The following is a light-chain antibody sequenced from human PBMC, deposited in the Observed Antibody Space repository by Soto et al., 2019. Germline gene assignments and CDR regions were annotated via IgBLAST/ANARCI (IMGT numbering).Light chain of an antibody. CDR2: GVS. CDR3: NSYTSSSTYV. V-gene: IGLV2-18*02. CDR1: SGAFGSYNR. J-gene: IGLJ1*01. Sequence: QSVLTQPTSVSGSPGQSVTISGTGTSGAFGSYNRVSWYQQPPGTAPKLMIYGVSNRPSGVPDRFSGSKSGNTASLTISGLQAEDEADYYCNSYTSSSTYVFGTGTKLTVL.